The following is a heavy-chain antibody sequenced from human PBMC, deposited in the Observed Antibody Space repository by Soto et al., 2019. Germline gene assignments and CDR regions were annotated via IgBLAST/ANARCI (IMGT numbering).Heavy chain of an antibody. V-gene: IGHV1-69*13. D-gene: IGHD6-19*01. CDR2: IIPIFGTA. CDR3: ARAGGWYYYYYGMDV. J-gene: IGHJ6*02. Sequence: ASVKVSCKASGGTFSSYAISWVRQAPGQGLEWMGGIIPIFGTAKYAQKFQGTVTITADESTSTAYMELSSLRSEDTAVYYCARAGGWYYYYYGMDVWGQGTMVTVSS. CDR1: GGTFSSYA.